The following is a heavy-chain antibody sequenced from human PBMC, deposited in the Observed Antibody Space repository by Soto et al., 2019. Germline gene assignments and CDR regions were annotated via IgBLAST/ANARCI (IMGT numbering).Heavy chain of an antibody. V-gene: IGHV6-1*01. CDR3: ARDPTPMLRNAFAI. CDR1: GDSVSSSSAA. Sequence: SQTLSLTCAISGDSVSSSSAAWNWIRQSPSRGLEWLGRTYYRSKWYNDYAVSVKSRITINPDTSKNQFSLQLNSVTPEDTAVYYFARDPTPMLRNAFAIWSQGTTVTGSS. J-gene: IGHJ3*02. D-gene: IGHD3-10*01. CDR2: TYYRSKWYN.